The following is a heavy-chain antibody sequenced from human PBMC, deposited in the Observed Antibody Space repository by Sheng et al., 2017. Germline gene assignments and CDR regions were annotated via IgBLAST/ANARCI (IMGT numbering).Heavy chain of an antibody. Sequence: QVQLVQSGAEVKKPGASVKVSCKASGYTFTGYYMHWVRQAPGQGLEWMGWINPNSGGTNYAQKFQGRVTMTRDTSISTAYMELSRLRSDDTAVYYCAIVTGYCSSTSCYEGHMDVWGQGTTVTVSS. CDR3: AIVTGYCSSTSCYEGHMDV. CDR1: GYTFTGYY. J-gene: IGHJ6*02. D-gene: IGHD2-2*01. CDR2: INPNSGGT. V-gene: IGHV1-2*02.